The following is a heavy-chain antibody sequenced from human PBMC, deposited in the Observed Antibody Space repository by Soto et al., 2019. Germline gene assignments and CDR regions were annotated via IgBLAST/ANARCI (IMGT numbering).Heavy chain of an antibody. CDR1: GGSISSSNW. D-gene: IGHD6-13*01. CDR2: IYHSGST. J-gene: IGHJ4*02. Sequence: QVQLQESGPGLVKPSGTLSLTCAVSGGSISSSNWWSWVRQPPGKGLEWIGEIYHSGSTNHNPSPKSRVTISVDTCKNRFTLKRSSVTAADTAVYYCARAAMGGSSWPFDYWGQGTLVTVSS. CDR3: ARAAMGGSSWPFDY. V-gene: IGHV4-4*02.